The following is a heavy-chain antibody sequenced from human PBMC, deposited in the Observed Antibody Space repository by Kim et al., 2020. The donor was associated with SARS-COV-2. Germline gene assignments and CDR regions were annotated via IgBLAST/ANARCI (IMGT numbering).Heavy chain of an antibody. CDR3: ARDQGGRKEQKLVLPYYYYGMDV. CDR2: IYSSGST. D-gene: IGHD6-13*01. CDR1: GITVSSNY. V-gene: IGHV3-66*03. J-gene: IGHJ6*02. Sequence: GGSLRLSCAASGITVSSNYMSWVRQAPGKGLEWVSIIYSSGSTYYADSVKGRFTISRDNSKNTLYLQMNSLRAEDTAVYYCARDQGGRKEQKLVLPYYYYGMDVWGQGTTVTVSS.